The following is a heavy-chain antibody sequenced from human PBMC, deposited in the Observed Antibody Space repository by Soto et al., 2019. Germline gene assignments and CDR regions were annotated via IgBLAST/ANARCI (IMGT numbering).Heavy chain of an antibody. CDR1: GGTFSSYA. CDR2: IIPIFGTA. J-gene: IGHJ6*02. CDR3: AREAVAGSPYYYYYYGMDV. V-gene: IGHV1-69*13. Sequence: ASVKVSCKASGGTFSSYAISWVRQAPGQGLEWMGGIIPIFGTANYAQKFQGRVTITADESTSTAYMELSSLRSEDTAVYYCAREAVAGSPYYYYYYGMDVWGQGTTVTVSS. D-gene: IGHD6-19*01.